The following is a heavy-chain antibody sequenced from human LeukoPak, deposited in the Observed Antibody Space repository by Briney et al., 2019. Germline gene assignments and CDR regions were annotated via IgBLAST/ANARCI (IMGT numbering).Heavy chain of an antibody. CDR2: IYYSGST. J-gene: IGHJ4*02. Sequence: SETLSLTCTVSGGSIGSYYWSWIRQPPGKGLEWIGYIYYSGSTNYNPSLKSRVTISVDTSKNQFSLKLSSVTAADTAVYYCAREGRQWLVRGFDYWGQGTLVTVSS. CDR1: GGSIGSYY. D-gene: IGHD6-19*01. CDR3: AREGRQWLVRGFDY. V-gene: IGHV4-59*01.